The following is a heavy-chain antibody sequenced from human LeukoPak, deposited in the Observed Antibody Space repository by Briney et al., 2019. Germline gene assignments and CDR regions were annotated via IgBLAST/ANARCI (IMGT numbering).Heavy chain of an antibody. D-gene: IGHD1-14*01. CDR2: ISYDGSNK. CDR3: ARSELDTVDY. J-gene: IGHJ4*02. V-gene: IGHV3-30*03. CDR1: GFTFSGYG. Sequence: PGGSLRLSCAASGFTFSGYGMHWVRRAPGKGLEWVAVISYDGSNKYYADSVKGRFTISRDNSKNTLYLQMNSLRAEDTAVYYCARSELDTVDYWGQGTLVTVSS.